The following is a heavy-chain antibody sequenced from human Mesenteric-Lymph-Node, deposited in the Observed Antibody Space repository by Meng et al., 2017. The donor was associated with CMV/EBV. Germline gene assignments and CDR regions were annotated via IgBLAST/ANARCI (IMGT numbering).Heavy chain of an antibody. D-gene: IGHD6-13*01. CDR1: GYTFSDYY. J-gene: IGHJ4*02. V-gene: IGHV1-2*06. CDR3: ARLPTSSSTSVNDY. Sequence: KASGYTFSDYYIHWVRQAPGQGLEWMGRINSKTGDTNFAQKFQGRVTMTRDTSISTAYMELSRLRSDDTAVYYCARLPTSSSTSVNDYWGQGTLVTVSS. CDR2: INSKTGDT.